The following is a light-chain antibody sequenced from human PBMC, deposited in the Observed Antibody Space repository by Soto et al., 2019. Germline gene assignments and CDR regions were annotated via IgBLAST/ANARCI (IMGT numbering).Light chain of an antibody. Sequence: AIRLTQSPSSFSASTGDRVTITCRASQGISSDLAWYQQKPGKAPNLLIYAASTLQSGVPSRFSGNESGTDFTLTFSCLQSEDLATIYCQQYYTSPWTFGQGTKVEFQ. J-gene: IGKJ1*01. CDR1: QGISSD. CDR2: AAS. V-gene: IGKV1-8*01. CDR3: QQYYTSPWT.